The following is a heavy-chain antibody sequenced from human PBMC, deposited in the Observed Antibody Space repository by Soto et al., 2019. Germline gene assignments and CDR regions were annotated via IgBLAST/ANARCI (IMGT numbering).Heavy chain of an antibody. D-gene: IGHD6-6*01. J-gene: IGHJ6*02. CDR3: ARVPRIAARPGYYYGMDV. V-gene: IGHV3-13*01. Sequence: GGSLRLSCAASGFTFSSYDMHWVRQATGKGLEWVSAIGTAGDTYYPGSVKGRFTISRENAKNSLYLQMNSLRAGDTAVYYCARVPRIAARPGYYYGMDVWGQWTTVTVSS. CDR2: IGTAGDT. CDR1: GFTFSSYD.